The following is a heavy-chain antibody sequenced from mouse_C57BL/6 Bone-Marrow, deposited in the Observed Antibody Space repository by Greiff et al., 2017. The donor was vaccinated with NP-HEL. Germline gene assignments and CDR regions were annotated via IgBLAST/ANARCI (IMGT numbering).Heavy chain of an antibody. Sequence: VQLQQPGAELVRPGSSVKLSCKASGYTFTSYWMDWVKQRPGQGLEWIGNIYPSDSETHYHQKFKDKATLTVDKSSSTAYMLLSSLTSADSAVYYCARRWLLSNYFDYWGQGTTLTVSS. CDR2: IYPSDSET. V-gene: IGHV1-61*01. CDR3: ARRWLLSNYFDY. CDR1: GYTFTSYW. J-gene: IGHJ2*01. D-gene: IGHD2-3*01.